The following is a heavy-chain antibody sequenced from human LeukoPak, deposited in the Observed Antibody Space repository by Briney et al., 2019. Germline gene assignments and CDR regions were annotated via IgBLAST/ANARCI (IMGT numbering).Heavy chain of an antibody. CDR3: ATGQGYSSGWVFDY. Sequence: ASVKVSCKVSGYTLTELSMHWVRQAPGKGLEWMGGFDPEDGETIYAQKFQGRVTMTEDTSTDIAYMELSSLRSEDTAVYYCATGQGYSSGWVFDYWGQGTLVTVSS. D-gene: IGHD6-19*01. V-gene: IGHV1-24*01. CDR2: FDPEDGET. CDR1: GYTLTELS. J-gene: IGHJ4*02.